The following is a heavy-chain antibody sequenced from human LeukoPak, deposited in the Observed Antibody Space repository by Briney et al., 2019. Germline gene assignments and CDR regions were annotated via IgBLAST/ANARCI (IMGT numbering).Heavy chain of an antibody. V-gene: IGHV3-48*01. CDR3: ARDEITSSYYFGY. Sequence: QPGGSLRLSCAASGFTFSSYSMNWVRQAPGKGLEWVSYISSSSSTIYYADSVKGRFTISRDNAKNSLYLQMNSLRAEDTAVYYCARDEITSSYYFGYWGQGTLVTVSS. CDR1: GFTFSSYS. D-gene: IGHD2-2*01. J-gene: IGHJ4*02. CDR2: ISSSSSTI.